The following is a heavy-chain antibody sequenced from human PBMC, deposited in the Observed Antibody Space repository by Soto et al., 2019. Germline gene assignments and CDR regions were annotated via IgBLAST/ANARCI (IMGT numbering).Heavy chain of an antibody. CDR2: IYWDDDT. CDR1: GFSLTTGGVG. CDR3: AHVFNSNSGSYRYFDY. D-gene: IGHD3-16*02. Sequence: QITLKESGPTLVNPTQTLTLTCTFSGFSLTTGGVGVGWIRQPPGKALEWLALIYWDDDTRYSPSLKSRLTITKDTSKNQVVLTLTNMDPVDTATFYCAHVFNSNSGSYRYFDYWGQGTLVTVSS. V-gene: IGHV2-5*02. J-gene: IGHJ4*02.